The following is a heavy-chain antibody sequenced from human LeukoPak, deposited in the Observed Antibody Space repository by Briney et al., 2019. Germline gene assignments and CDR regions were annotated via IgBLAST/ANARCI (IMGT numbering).Heavy chain of an antibody. D-gene: IGHD3-22*01. J-gene: IGHJ4*02. CDR3: ARRAGDYSHPYDY. V-gene: IGHV3-23*01. CDR2: ISGSGGST. Sequence: PGGSLRLSCAASGFTFNSYGMSWVRQAPGKGLEWVSAISGSGGSTYYADSVKGRFTISRDNSKDTLYLQMNSLRAEDTAVYYCARRAGDYSHPYDYWGQGTLVTVSS. CDR1: GFTFNSYG.